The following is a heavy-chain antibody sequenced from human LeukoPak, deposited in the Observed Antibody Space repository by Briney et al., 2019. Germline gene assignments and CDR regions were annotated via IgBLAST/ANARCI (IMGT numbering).Heavy chain of an antibody. CDR1: GGTFSSYA. D-gene: IGHD2-2*01. CDR3: ARGYCSSTSCYVAFDI. CDR2: IIPIFCTA. Sequence: ASVKVSCKASGGTFSSYAISWVRQAPGQGLEWMGGIIPIFCTANYAQKFQGRVTITANKTTSTAYMELSSLRSEDTAVYYCARGYCSSTSCYVAFDIWGQGTMVTVSS. V-gene: IGHV1-69*06. J-gene: IGHJ3*02.